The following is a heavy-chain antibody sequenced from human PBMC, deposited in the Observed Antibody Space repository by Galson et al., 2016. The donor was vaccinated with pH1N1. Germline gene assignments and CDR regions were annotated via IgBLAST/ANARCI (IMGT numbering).Heavy chain of an antibody. CDR1: GATFNSYG. CDR2: INPVFGTT. CDR3: ATFSSSSSWRSLDV. Sequence: SVKVSCKASGATFNSYGIHWVRQAPGKGLEWMGDINPVFGTTNYAQRFQDRVTITAHDTELSGLRSEDTAIYYCATFSSSSSWRSLDVWGQGTAGTVSS. D-gene: IGHD6-6*01. J-gene: IGHJ6*02. V-gene: IGHV1-69*13.